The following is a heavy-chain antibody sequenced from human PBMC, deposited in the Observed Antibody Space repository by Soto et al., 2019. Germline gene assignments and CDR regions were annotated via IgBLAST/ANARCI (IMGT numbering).Heavy chain of an antibody. CDR2: IYYSGDT. CDR3: ARVAYSTDWHSQRGALDY. D-gene: IGHD5-18*01. CDR1: GDSISNYGYY. Sequence: PSETLSLTCSVSGDSISNYGYYWAWIRQPPGKHLEWIGSIYYSGDTYFSPSLRSRVTMSIDTSKNQFSLKLTSVTATDTAIYYCARVAYSTDWHSQRGALDYWGQGAQVTVSS. J-gene: IGHJ4*02. V-gene: IGHV4-39*01.